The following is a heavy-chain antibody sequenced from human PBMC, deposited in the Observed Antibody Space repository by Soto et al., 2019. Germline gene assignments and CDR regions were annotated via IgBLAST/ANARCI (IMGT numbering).Heavy chain of an antibody. J-gene: IGHJ4*02. D-gene: IGHD4-17*01. Sequence: QITLKESGPTLVKPTQTLTLTCTFSGFSLTTQGVHVGWIRQPPGKALDWLALIYWDDNEVSSPSLKNRLTITKDTSKSQVVLTLATVDPVDTATYYCVYRDFGDYFFQFWGQGILVNVSS. CDR1: GFSLTTQGVH. CDR3: VYRDFGDYFFQF. V-gene: IGHV2-5*02. CDR2: IYWDDNE.